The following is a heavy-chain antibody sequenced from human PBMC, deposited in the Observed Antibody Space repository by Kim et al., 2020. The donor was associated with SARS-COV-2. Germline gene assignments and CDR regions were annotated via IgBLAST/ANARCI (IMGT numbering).Heavy chain of an antibody. J-gene: IGHJ6*02. CDR3: AKGLLGYCSSTSCYVGDYYYYYGMDV. Sequence: GGSLRLSCAASGFTFSSYAMSWVRQAPGKGLEWVSAISGSGGSTYYADSVKGRFTISRDNSKNTLYLQMNSLRAEDTAVYYCAKGLLGYCSSTSCYVGDYYYYYGMDVWGQGTTVTVSS. CDR1: GFTFSSYA. D-gene: IGHD2-2*01. V-gene: IGHV3-23*01. CDR2: ISGSGGST.